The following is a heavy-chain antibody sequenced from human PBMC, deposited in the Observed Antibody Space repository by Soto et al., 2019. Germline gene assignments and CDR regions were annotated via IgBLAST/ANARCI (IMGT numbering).Heavy chain of an antibody. Sequence: SETLSLTCTVSGGSISSYYWSWIRQPPGKGLEWIGYIYYSGSTNYNPSLKSRVTISVDTSKNQFSLKLSSVTAADTAVYYCARGVVISNYPHFDPWGQGTLVTVSS. CDR1: GGSISSYY. CDR2: IYYSGST. D-gene: IGHD3-3*01. J-gene: IGHJ5*02. CDR3: ARGVVISNYPHFDP. V-gene: IGHV4-59*08.